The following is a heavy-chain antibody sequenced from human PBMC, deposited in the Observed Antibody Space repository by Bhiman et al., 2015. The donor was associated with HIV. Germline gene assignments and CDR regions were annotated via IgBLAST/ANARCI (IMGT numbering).Heavy chain of an antibody. D-gene: IGHD6-19*01. CDR3: AREAVAGSVYFNY. V-gene: IGHV3-11*04. Sequence: QVHLVESGGGLVKPGGSLRLSCAASGFTFSDYYMSWIRQAPGKGLEWVSYISSSGSTIYYADSVKGRITISRDNAMNSLYLQMNTLRAEDTALYYCAREAVAGSVYFNYWGQGTLVTVSS. J-gene: IGHJ4*02. CDR1: GFTFSDYY. CDR2: ISSSGSTI.